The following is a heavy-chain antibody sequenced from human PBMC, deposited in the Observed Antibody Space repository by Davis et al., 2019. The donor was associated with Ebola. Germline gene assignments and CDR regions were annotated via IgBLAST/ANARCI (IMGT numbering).Heavy chain of an antibody. CDR1: GGSISSYY. CDR3: ARMPTVTADHWYFDL. V-gene: IGHV4-59*01. Sequence: SETLSLTCTVSGGSISSYYWSWIRQPPEKGLEWIGYIYYSGTTNYNPSLKSRVTISVDTSKNQFSLRLSSVTAADTAVYYCARMPTVTADHWYFDLWGRGTLVTVSS. D-gene: IGHD4-17*01. J-gene: IGHJ2*01. CDR2: IYYSGTT.